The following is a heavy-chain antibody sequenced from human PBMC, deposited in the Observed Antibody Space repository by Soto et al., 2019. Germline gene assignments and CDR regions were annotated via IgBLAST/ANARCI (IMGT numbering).Heavy chain of an antibody. CDR1: GGSISSYY. CDR3: ARRWGYSLDY. Sequence: SETLSLSCTVSGGSISSYYWGWIRRPPGKGLEWIGSIYYSGSTYYNPSLKSRVTISVDTSKNQFSLKLSSVTAADTAVYYCARRWGYSLDYWGQGTLVT. D-gene: IGHD2-15*01. CDR2: IYYSGST. V-gene: IGHV4-39*01. J-gene: IGHJ4*02.